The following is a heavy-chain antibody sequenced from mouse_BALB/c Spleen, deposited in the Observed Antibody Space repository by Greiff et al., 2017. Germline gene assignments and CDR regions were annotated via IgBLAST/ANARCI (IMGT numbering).Heavy chain of an antibody. CDR3: ARRSYYAMDY. Sequence: EVKLVESGGGLVKPGGSLKLSCAASGFTFSSYAMSWVRQTPEKRLEWVASICSGGSTYYPDSVKGRITISRDNARNIQYLHMSSLRSEDTAMYYCARRSYYAMDYWGQGTSVTVSS. CDR2: ICSGGST. V-gene: IGHV5-6-5*01. J-gene: IGHJ4*01. CDR1: GFTFSSYA.